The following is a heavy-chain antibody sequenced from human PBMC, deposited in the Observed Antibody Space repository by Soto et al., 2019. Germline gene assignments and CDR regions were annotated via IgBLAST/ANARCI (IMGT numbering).Heavy chain of an antibody. CDR1: GFTFINYA. D-gene: IGHD3-22*01. CDR2: VSGSGSTT. Sequence: PGGSLRLSCAASGFTFINYAMSWVRQAPGKGLEWVSAVSGSGSTTSYADSVKGRFTISRDNSKNTLYLQMNSLRAEDTAVYYCVKERRDGSGYTLNWFDPWGQGTLVTVSS. CDR3: VKERRDGSGYTLNWFDP. J-gene: IGHJ5*02. V-gene: IGHV3-23*01.